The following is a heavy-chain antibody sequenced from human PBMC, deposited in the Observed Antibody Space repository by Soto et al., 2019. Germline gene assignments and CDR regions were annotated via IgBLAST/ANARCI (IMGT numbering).Heavy chain of an antibody. Sequence: SVKVSCKASGGTFSSYAISWVRQAPGQGLEWMGGIIPIFGTANYAQKFQGRVTITADESTSTAYMELSSLRSEDTAVYYCARGRLEPNTFDPWGQGALVTLSS. V-gene: IGHV1-69*13. J-gene: IGHJ5*02. CDR3: ARGRLEPNTFDP. CDR2: IIPIFGTA. D-gene: IGHD1-1*01. CDR1: GGTFSSYA.